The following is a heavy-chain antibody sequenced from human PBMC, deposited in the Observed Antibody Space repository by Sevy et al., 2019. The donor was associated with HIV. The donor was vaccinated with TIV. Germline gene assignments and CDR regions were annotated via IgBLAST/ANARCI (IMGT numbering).Heavy chain of an antibody. V-gene: IGHV3-21*05. CDR1: GFIFSDYD. J-gene: IGHJ4*02. D-gene: IGHD3-22*01. CDR3: VRAVDYYDIGGLHY. Sequence: GGPLRLSCAASGFIFSDYDMNGVRQAPGKGLEWISVISIRSSYIKYADSLKGRVTISRDNANNSLFLQLNSLRAEDTAVYYCVRAVDYYDIGGLHYWGQGALVTVSS. CDR2: ISIRSSYI.